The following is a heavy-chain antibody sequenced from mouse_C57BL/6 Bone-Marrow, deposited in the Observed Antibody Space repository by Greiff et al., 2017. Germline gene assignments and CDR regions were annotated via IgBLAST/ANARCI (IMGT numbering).Heavy chain of an antibody. Sequence: EVQLQQSGPVLVKPGASVKMSCKASGYTFTDYYMNWVKQSHGKSLEWIGVINPYNGGTSYNQKFKGKATLTVDKSSSTAYMELNSLTSEDSAVYYCARPYYYGSPDYWGQGTTLTVSS. CDR3: ARPYYYGSPDY. CDR2: INPYNGGT. V-gene: IGHV1-19*01. D-gene: IGHD1-1*01. J-gene: IGHJ2*01. CDR1: GYTFTDYY.